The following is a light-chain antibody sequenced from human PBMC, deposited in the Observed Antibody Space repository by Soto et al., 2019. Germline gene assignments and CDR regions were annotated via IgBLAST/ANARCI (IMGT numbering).Light chain of an antibody. J-gene: IGLJ2*01. Sequence: QSALTQPASVSGSPGQSITISCTGTSSDVGGYNYVSWFQQYPGKAPKLMIFEVSNRPSGVSNRFSGSKSGNTASLTISGLQAEDEGNYYCSSYTSSSTHVVGGGTKVTVL. CDR2: EVS. V-gene: IGLV2-14*01. CDR3: SSYTSSSTHV. CDR1: SSDVGGYNY.